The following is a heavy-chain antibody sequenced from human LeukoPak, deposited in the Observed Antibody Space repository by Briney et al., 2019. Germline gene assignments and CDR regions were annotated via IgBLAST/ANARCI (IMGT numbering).Heavy chain of an antibody. CDR1: GFTFSDYY. V-gene: IGHV3-11*01. CDR2: ISSSGSTI. J-gene: IGHJ6*03. CDR3: ARLRSARPGYYYYYYMDV. Sequence: PGGSLRLSCAASGFTFSDYYMSWIRQAPGKLLDRVSYISSSGSTIYYADSVKGRFTISRDNAKNSLYLQMNSLRAEDTAVYYCARLRSARPGYYYYYYMDVWGKGTTVTVSS. D-gene: IGHD6-6*01.